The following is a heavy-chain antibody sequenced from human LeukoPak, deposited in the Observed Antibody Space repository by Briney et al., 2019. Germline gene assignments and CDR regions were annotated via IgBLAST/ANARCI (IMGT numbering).Heavy chain of an antibody. J-gene: IGHJ4*02. Sequence: GGSLRLSCAASGFSLSSHAVSWVRQAPGKGLEWVSAIRGGSDRTHYADSVKGRFTISRDNSKNTLYLQMNSLRAEDTAVYYCAKQAHTYYDFWSGYWVDYWGQGTLVTVSS. CDR2: IRGGSDRT. CDR3: AKQAHTYYDFWSGYWVDY. V-gene: IGHV3-23*01. CDR1: GFSLSSHA. D-gene: IGHD3-3*01.